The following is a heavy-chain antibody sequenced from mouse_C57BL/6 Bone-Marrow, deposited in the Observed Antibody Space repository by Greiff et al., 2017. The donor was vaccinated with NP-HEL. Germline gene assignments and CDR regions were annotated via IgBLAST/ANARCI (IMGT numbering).Heavy chain of an antibody. CDR1: GYTFTSYW. CDR3: AREGYGSSLAWFAY. Sequence: QVQLQQPGAELVRPGSSVKLSCKASGYTFTSYWMHWVKQRPIQGLEWIGNIDPSDSETHYNQKFKDKATLTVDKSSSTAYMQLSSLTSEDSAVYYCAREGYGSSLAWFAYWGQGTLVTVSA. CDR2: IDPSDSET. J-gene: IGHJ3*01. D-gene: IGHD1-1*01. V-gene: IGHV1-52*01.